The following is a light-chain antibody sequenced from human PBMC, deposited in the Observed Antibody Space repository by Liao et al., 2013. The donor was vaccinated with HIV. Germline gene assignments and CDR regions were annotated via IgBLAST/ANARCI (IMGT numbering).Light chain of an antibody. CDR3: QAWDRNTAI. V-gene: IGLV3-21*01. CDR1: NIGSKG. CDR2: YEN. Sequence: SYVLTQPPSVSVAPGTTARIKCEGINIGSKGVHWYRQKPGQAPVMVMSYENDRPSGIPERFSGSKSGNTATLTISGTQPTDEADYYCQAWDRNTAIFGGGTKLTVL. J-gene: IGLJ2*01.